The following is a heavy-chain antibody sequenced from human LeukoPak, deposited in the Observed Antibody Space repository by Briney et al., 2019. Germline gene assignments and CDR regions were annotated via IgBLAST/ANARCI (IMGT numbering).Heavy chain of an antibody. J-gene: IGHJ4*02. CDR3: ARGVITFGGVIVIYFDY. V-gene: IGHV4-34*01. CDR1: GGSFSGYY. CDR2: INHSGST. Sequence: SETLSLTCAVYGGSFSGYYWSWIRQPPGKGLEWIGEINHSGSTNYNPSLKSRVTISVDTSKNQFFLKLSSVTAADTAVYYCARGVITFGGVIVIYFDYWGQGTLVTVSS. D-gene: IGHD3-16*02.